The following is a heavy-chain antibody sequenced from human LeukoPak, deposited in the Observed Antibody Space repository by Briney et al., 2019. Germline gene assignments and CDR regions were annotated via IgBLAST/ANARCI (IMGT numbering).Heavy chain of an antibody. CDR1: NGSFTEYF. D-gene: IGHD2-21*01. Sequence: SETLSLTCVVNNGSFTEYFWSWIRQPPGKGLEWIGEVYHSGSTNYNPSLKSRLSISTDMSKKQFSLQLTSVTAADTAVYYCARGRGYCDGARCRFYKIDSWGQGTLVTVSS. CDR2: VYHSGST. V-gene: IGHV4-34*01. J-gene: IGHJ4*02. CDR3: ARGRGYCDGARCRFYKIDS.